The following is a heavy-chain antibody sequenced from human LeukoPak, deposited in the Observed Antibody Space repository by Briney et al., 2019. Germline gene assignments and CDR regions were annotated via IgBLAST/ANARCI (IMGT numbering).Heavy chain of an antibody. CDR3: AMHTVIASSWSLDY. V-gene: IGHV4-59*08. Sequence: SETLSLTCTVSGDPINSYYWSWIRQPPGKGLEWIGHIYYSGSTNYNPPLKSRVTISIDTSKNQLSLKLTSVTAADTAVYYCAMHTVIASSWSLDYWGQGTLVTVSS. J-gene: IGHJ4*02. CDR1: GDPINSYY. D-gene: IGHD6-13*01. CDR2: IYYSGST.